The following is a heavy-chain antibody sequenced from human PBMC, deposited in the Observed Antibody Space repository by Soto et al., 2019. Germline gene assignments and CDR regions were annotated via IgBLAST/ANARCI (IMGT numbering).Heavy chain of an antibody. CDR3: ARDEYYHGSGSYSAFDI. Sequence: GGSLRLSCAASGFTFSNYGMHWVRQAAGKGLEWVAVISFDGSNKYYADSVKGRFTVSRDNSENTLYLQMNSLRAEDTAVYYCARDEYYHGSGSYSAFDIWGQGTMVTVSS. J-gene: IGHJ3*02. CDR2: ISFDGSNK. V-gene: IGHV3-30*03. D-gene: IGHD3-10*01. CDR1: GFTFSNYG.